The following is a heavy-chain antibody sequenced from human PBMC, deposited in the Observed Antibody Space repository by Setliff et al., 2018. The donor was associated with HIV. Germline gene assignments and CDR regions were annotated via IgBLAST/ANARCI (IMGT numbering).Heavy chain of an antibody. CDR1: GGSMNSDSYS. CDR3: ARARTIGVSAVFFDP. CDR2: IYVGGSV. V-gene: IGHV4-61*09. D-gene: IGHD3-3*01. Sequence: PSETLSLTCTVSGGSMNSDSYSWTWLRQPAGKGPELIGHIYVGGSVIYNPSLASRVTISMVPSKNQFSLDLSSVTAADTAKYYCARARTIGVSAVFFDPWGQGIPVTVPQ. J-gene: IGHJ5*02.